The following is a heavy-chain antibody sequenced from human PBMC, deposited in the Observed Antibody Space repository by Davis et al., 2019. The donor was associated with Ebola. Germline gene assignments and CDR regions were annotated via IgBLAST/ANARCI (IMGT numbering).Heavy chain of an antibody. J-gene: IGHJ3*02. CDR1: GFTFSSYS. V-gene: IGHV3-48*02. D-gene: IGHD3-22*01. CDR3: ARVGNYYDSSGYWTGAFDI. Sequence: PGGSLRLSCAASGFTFSSYSMNWVRQAPGKGLEWVSYISSSSSTIYYADSVKGRFTISRDNAKNSLYLQMNSLRDEDTAVYYCARVGNYYDSSGYWTGAFDIWGQGTMVTVSS. CDR2: ISSSSSTI.